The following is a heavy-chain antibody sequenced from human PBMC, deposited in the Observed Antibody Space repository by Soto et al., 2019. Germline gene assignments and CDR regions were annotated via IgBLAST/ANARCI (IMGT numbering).Heavy chain of an antibody. CDR2: ISPYNGRT. J-gene: IGHJ6*02. V-gene: IGHV1-18*01. Sequence: QVHLVQSGSDVEKPGASVKVSCKASGYSFTSYGIGWVRQVPGQGPEWRGWISPYNGRTNYAQSVKGRVVMTTDISTNTVYLGLRSLRSDDSAIYYCGRCRTDSYAMDVWGQGTTVTVSS. CDR1: GYSFTSYG. CDR3: GRCRTDSYAMDV. D-gene: IGHD5-18*01.